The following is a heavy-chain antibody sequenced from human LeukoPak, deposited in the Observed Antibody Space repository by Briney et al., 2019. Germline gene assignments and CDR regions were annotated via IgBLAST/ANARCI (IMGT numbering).Heavy chain of an antibody. CDR3: ATALVPAAINAFDI. V-gene: IGHV1-24*01. D-gene: IGHD2-2*02. Sequence: GASVKVSCKVSGYTLTELSMHWVRQAPGKGLEWMGGFDPEDGETIYAQKFQGRVTMTEDTSTDTAYMELSSLTSEDTAVYYCATALVPAAINAFDIWGQGTMVTVSS. J-gene: IGHJ3*02. CDR2: FDPEDGET. CDR1: GYTLTELS.